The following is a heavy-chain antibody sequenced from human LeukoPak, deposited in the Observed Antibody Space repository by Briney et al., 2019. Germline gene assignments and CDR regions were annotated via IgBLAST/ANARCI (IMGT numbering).Heavy chain of an antibody. CDR2: IYYSGST. Sequence: SETLSLTCTVSGGSISSSSYYWGWIRQPPGKGLEWIGSIYYSGSTYYNPSLKSRVTISVDTSKNQFSLKLSSVTAADTAVYYCASTNYYDSSGHPKGLDYWGQGTLVTVSS. J-gene: IGHJ4*02. D-gene: IGHD3-22*01. CDR1: GGSISSSSYY. V-gene: IGHV4-39*01. CDR3: ASTNYYDSSGHPKGLDY.